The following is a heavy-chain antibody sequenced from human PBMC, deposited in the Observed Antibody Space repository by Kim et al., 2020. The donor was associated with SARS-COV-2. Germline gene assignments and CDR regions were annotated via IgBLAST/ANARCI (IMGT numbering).Heavy chain of an antibody. CDR2: IYYSGST. V-gene: IGHV4-39*01. Sequence: SETLSLTCTVSGGSISSSSYYWGWIRQPPGKGLEWIGSIYYSGSTYYNPSLKSRVTISVDTSKNQFPLKLSSVTAADTAVYYCARHILAAAGTHPFDYWGQGTLVTVSS. J-gene: IGHJ4*02. D-gene: IGHD6-13*01. CDR1: GGSISSSSYY. CDR3: ARHILAAAGTHPFDY.